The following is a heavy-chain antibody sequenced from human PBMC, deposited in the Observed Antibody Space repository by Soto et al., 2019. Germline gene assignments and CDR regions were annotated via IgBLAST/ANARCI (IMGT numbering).Heavy chain of an antibody. Sequence: QVQLVQSGAEVKTPGASVKVYCKASGYTFTSYDINWVRQATGQGLEWMGWMNPNSGNTGYAQKFQGRVTMTRNTSISTAYMELSSLRSDDTAVYYCARETSGSYRLDYWGQGTVVTVSS. D-gene: IGHD1-26*01. CDR1: GYTFTSYD. V-gene: IGHV1-8*01. CDR2: MNPNSGNT. CDR3: ARETSGSYRLDY. J-gene: IGHJ4*02.